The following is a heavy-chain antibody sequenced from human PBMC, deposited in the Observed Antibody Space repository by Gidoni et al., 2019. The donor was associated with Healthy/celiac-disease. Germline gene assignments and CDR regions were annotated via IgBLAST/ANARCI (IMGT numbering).Heavy chain of an antibody. Sequence: QVQLVQSGAEVKKPGSSVKVSCKASGGPFSSYALSWVRQAPGQGLEWMGGFIPIFGTANYAQKFQGRVTITADESTSTAYMELSSLRSEDTAVYYCARCREVLLWFGELGYWGQGTLVTVSS. D-gene: IGHD3-10*01. V-gene: IGHV1-69*01. J-gene: IGHJ4*02. CDR3: ARCREVLLWFGELGY. CDR1: GGPFSSYA. CDR2: FIPIFGTA.